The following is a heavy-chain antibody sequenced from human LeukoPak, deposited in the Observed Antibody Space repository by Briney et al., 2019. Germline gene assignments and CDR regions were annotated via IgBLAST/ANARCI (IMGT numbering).Heavy chain of an antibody. J-gene: IGHJ5*02. CDR2: TYYRSKWYN. V-gene: IGHV6-1*01. D-gene: IGHD6-13*01. CDR3: ARDPGSIYSSSWYMGNWFDP. Sequence: SQTLSLTCAISGDSVSSNSAAWIWIRQSPSRGLEWLGRTYYRSKWYNDYAVSVKSRITINPDTSKNQFSLQLNSVTPEDTAVYYCARDPGSIYSSSWYMGNWFDPWGQGTLVTVSS. CDR1: GDSVSSNSAA.